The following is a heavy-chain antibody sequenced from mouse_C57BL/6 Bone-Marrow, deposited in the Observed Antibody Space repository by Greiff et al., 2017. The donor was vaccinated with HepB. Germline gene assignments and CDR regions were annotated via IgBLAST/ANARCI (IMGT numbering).Heavy chain of an antibody. J-gene: IGHJ1*03. CDR3: AGYYGSSYWYLDV. CDR2: IDPSDSYT. Sequence: QVQLQQPGAELVRPGTSVKLSCKASGYTFTSYWMHWVKQRPGQGLEWIGVIDPSDSYTNYNQKFKGKATLTVDTSSSTAYMQLSSLTSEDSAVYYCAGYYGSSYWYLDVWGTGTTVTVSS. CDR1: GYTFTSYW. D-gene: IGHD1-1*01. V-gene: IGHV1-59*01.